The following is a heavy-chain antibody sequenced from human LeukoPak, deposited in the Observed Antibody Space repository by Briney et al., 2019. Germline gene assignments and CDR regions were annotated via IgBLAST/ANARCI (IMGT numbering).Heavy chain of an antibody. CDR2: IIPIFGTA. D-gene: IGHD6-13*01. CDR1: GGTFSSYA. J-gene: IGHJ4*02. Sequence: ASVKVSCKASGGTFSSYAISWVRQAPGQGLEWMGGIIPIFGTANYAQKFQGRVTITADESTSTAYMGLSSLRSEDTAVYYCAREALYSSSWYGYWGQGTLVTVSS. CDR3: AREALYSSSWYGY. V-gene: IGHV1-69*13.